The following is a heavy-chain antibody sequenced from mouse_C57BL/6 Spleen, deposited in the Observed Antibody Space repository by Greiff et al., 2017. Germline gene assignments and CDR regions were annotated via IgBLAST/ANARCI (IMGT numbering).Heavy chain of an antibody. CDR2: IHPSDSDT. V-gene: IGHV1-74*01. Sequence: QVQLQQPGAELVKPGASVKVSCKASGYTFTSYWMHWVKQRPGQGLEWIGRIHPSDSDTNYNQKFKGKATLTVDKSSSTAYIQLSSLTSEDSAVYYCAIWSYYSNYDYGGQGTTLTVSS. J-gene: IGHJ2*01. CDR3: AIWSYYSNYDY. D-gene: IGHD2-5*01. CDR1: GYTFTSYW.